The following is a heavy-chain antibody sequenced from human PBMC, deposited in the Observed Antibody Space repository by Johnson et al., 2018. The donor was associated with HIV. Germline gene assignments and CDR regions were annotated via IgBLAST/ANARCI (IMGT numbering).Heavy chain of an antibody. V-gene: IGHV3-23*04. CDR2: ISGSGGST. Sequence: VQLVESGGGLVQPGGSLRLSCAASGFTFSSYAMSWVRQAPGKGLEWVSAISGSGGSTYYADSVKGRFTISRDNSKNTLNLQMNTLRAEDTAVYYCARGTITLIRGVIGFDIWGQGTMVTVSS. D-gene: IGHD3-10*01. CDR3: ARGTITLIRGVIGFDI. CDR1: GFTFSSYA. J-gene: IGHJ3*02.